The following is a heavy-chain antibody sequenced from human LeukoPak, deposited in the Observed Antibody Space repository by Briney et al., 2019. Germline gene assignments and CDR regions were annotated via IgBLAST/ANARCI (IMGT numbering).Heavy chain of an antibody. J-gene: IGHJ6*02. CDR2: INPNSGGT. D-gene: IGHD5-18*01. Sequence: ASVKVSCKASGYTFTGYYMHWVRQAPGQGLEWMGWINPNSGGTNYAQKFQGRVTMTRDTSISTAYMELSRLRPDDTAVYYCARAGYSYGTMDVWGQGTTVTVSS. V-gene: IGHV1-2*02. CDR3: ARAGYSYGTMDV. CDR1: GYTFTGYY.